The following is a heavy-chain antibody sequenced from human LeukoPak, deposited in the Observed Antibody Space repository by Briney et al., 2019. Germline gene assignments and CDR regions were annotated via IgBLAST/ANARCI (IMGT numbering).Heavy chain of an antibody. Sequence: GGSLRLSCAASGFTFSSYSMNWVRQAPGKGLEWVSAISGSGGSTYYADSVKGRFTISRDNSKNTLYLQMNSLRAEDTAVYYCANGGVVVVAAYYFDYWGQGTLVTVSS. CDR2: ISGSGGST. CDR1: GFTFSSYS. D-gene: IGHD2-15*01. J-gene: IGHJ4*02. V-gene: IGHV3-23*01. CDR3: ANGGVVVVAAYYFDY.